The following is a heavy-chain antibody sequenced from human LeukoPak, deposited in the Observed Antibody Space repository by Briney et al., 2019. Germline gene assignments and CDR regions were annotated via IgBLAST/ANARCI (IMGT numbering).Heavy chain of an antibody. D-gene: IGHD3-22*01. V-gene: IGHV3-30-3*01. CDR2: ISYDGSNK. J-gene: IGHJ4*02. CDR3: ARERRSYYDSSDFDY. Sequence: GGSLRLSCAASGFTFSSYAMHWVRQAPGKGLEWVAVISYDGSNKYYADSVKGRFTISRDNSKNTLYLQMNSLRAEDTAVYYCARERRSYYDSSDFDYWGQGTLVTVSS. CDR1: GFTFSSYA.